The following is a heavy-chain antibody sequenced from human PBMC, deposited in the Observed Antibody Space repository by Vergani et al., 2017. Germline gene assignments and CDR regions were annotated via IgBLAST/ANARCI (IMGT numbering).Heavy chain of an antibody. J-gene: IGHJ6*02. V-gene: IGHV1-69*01. CDR3: AATYYYDSSGSHYYYYYGMDV. CDR2: IIPIFGTA. Sequence: QVQLVQSGAEVKKPGSSVKVSCKASGGTFSSYAISWVRQAPGQGLEWMGGIIPIFGTANYAQQFQGRVTITADESTSTAYMELSSLRSEDTAVYYCAATYYYDSSGSHYYYYYGMDVWGQGTTVTVSS. D-gene: IGHD3-22*01. CDR1: GGTFSSYA.